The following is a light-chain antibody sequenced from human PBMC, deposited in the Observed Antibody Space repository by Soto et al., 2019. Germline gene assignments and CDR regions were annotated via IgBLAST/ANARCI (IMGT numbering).Light chain of an antibody. Sequence: EIVLTQSPGTLSPSPGERATLSCRASQSLSSGYLAWYQQKPGQAPTILIYAASSRATGIPDRFSGSGSGTDFSLTISRLEPEDFAVYYCHQYDTSPRTFGQGTKVEI. CDR1: QSLSSGY. CDR2: AAS. V-gene: IGKV3-20*01. J-gene: IGKJ1*01. CDR3: HQYDTSPRT.